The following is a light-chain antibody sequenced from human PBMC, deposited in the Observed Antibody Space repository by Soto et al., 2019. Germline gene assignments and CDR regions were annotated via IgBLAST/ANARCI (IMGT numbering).Light chain of an antibody. J-gene: IGKJ4*01. CDR2: GAS. CDR1: QSVSSSY. CDR3: QQYGSSRLT. V-gene: IGKV3-20*01. Sequence: EIVLTQSPGTRSLSPGERATLSCRASQSVSSSYLAWYQQKPGQAPRLLIYGASSRATGIPDRFSGSGSGTDFTLTISRLEPEDFAVYYCQQYGSSRLTFGGGTKV.